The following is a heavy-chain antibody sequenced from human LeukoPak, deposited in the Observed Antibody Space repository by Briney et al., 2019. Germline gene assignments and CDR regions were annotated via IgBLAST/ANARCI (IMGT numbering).Heavy chain of an antibody. J-gene: IGHJ4*02. CDR1: GGSFSGYY. Sequence: SETLSLTCAVYGGSFSGYYWSWIRQPPGKGLEWIGYIYYSGSTNYNPSLKSRVTISVDTSKNQFSLKLSSVTAADTAVYYCARSLVGATVYYFDYWGQGTLVTVSS. CDR2: IYYSGST. D-gene: IGHD1-26*01. V-gene: IGHV4-59*01. CDR3: ARSLVGATVYYFDY.